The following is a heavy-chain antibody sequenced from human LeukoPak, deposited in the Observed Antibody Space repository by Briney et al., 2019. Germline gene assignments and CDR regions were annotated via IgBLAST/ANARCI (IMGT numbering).Heavy chain of an antibody. Sequence: SETLSLTCTVSGYSISSGYYWGWIRQPPGKGLEWIGSIYHSGSTYYNPSLKSRVTISVDTSKNQFSLKLSSDDTAVYYCAKGVGSSWFDPWGQRTLVTVSS. D-gene: IGHD1-26*01. J-gene: IGHJ5*02. CDR2: IYHSGST. CDR3: AKGVGSSWFDP. V-gene: IGHV4-38-2*02. CDR1: GYSISSGYY.